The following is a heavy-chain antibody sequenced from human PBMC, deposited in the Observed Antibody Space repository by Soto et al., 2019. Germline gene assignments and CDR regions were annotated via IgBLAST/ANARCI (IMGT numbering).Heavy chain of an antibody. CDR3: AKGGPVVVGGFALDY. CDR2: ISYDGSNK. CDR1: GFTFSSYG. V-gene: IGHV3-30*18. Sequence: QVQLVESGGGVVQPGRSLRLSCAASGFTFSSYGMHWVRQAPGKGLEWVAVISYDGSNKYYADSVKGRFTISRDNSKNTLYLQMTGLKADDRGLYSCAKGGPVVVGGFALDYWGQGTMVTFSS. J-gene: IGHJ4*02. D-gene: IGHD2-21*01.